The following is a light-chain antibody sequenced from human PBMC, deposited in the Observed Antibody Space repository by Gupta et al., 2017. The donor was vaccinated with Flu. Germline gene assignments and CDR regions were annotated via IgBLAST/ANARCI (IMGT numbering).Light chain of an antibody. CDR3: QQSDSTSWT. J-gene: IGKJ1*01. Sequence: DIQKTQSPSSLSASVGDRVTITCRASQSIDRVVNWYQQKPGKAPKLLIYAGSTLQSGVPSRFSGSGSGTEFTLTISGLQSEDFATYYCQQSDSTSWTFGQGTKVEMK. CDR1: QSIDRV. CDR2: AGS. V-gene: IGKV1-39*01.